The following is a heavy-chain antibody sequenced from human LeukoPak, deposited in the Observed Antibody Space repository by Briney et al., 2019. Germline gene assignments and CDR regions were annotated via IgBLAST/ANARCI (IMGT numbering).Heavy chain of an antibody. V-gene: IGHV1-69*13. CDR3: ARDRHDYGDYGGDY. CDR1: GGTFSSYA. D-gene: IGHD4-17*01. J-gene: IGHJ4*02. CDR2: IIPIFGTA. Sequence: SVKVSCKASGGTFSSYAISWVRQAPGQGLEWMGGIIPIFGTANYAQKFQGRVTITADETTSTAYMELSSLRSEDTAVYYCARDRHDYGDYGGDYWGQGTLVTASS.